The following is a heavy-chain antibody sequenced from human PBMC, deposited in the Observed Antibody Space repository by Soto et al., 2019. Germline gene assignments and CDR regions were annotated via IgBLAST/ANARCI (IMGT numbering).Heavy chain of an antibody. CDR1: GGSITSSYY. CDR3: ATMPATTILTDY. V-gene: IGHV4-39*05. D-gene: IGHD2-2*01. J-gene: IGHJ4*02. Sequence: QLQLQESGPGLVKPSETPSLTCTVSGGSITSSYYWGWIRQPPGKGLEWIGSIYYSGSTYYNPSLKSGVTIAVDTSKNQFSVKRSSVTAADTAVYYCATMPATTILTDYWGQGTLVTVSS. CDR2: IYYSGST.